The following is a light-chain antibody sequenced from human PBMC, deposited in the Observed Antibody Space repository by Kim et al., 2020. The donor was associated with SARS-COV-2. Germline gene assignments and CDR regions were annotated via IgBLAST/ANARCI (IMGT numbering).Light chain of an antibody. J-gene: IGKJ1*01. CDR3: QQYNNWPQT. V-gene: IGKV3-15*01. CDR2: GAS. CDR1: QSVSSN. Sequence: VSPGERATLSCRASQSVSSNLAWYQQNPGQAPRLFIYGASTRATGIPARFSGSGSGTEFTLTISSLQSEDFAVYFCQQYNNWPQTFGQGTKVDIK.